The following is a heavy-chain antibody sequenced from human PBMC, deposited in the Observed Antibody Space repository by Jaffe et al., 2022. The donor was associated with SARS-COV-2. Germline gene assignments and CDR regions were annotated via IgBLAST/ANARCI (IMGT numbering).Heavy chain of an antibody. CDR2: ISSSSSYI. CDR1: GFTFSSYS. D-gene: IGHD3-9*01. V-gene: IGHV3-21*01. Sequence: EVQLVESGGGLVKPGGSLRLSCAASGFTFSSYSMNWVRQAPGKGLEWVSSISSSSSYIYYADSVKGRFTISRDNAKNSLYLQMNSLRAEDTAVYYCARALYYDILTGPYYYYGMDVWGQGTTVTVSS. J-gene: IGHJ6*02. CDR3: ARALYYDILTGPYYYYGMDV.